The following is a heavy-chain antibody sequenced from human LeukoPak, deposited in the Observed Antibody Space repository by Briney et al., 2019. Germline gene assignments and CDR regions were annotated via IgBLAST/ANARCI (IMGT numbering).Heavy chain of an antibody. V-gene: IGHV4-31*03. CDR2: IYYSGST. Sequence: PSETLSLTCTVSGGSISSGGYYWSWLRQHPGKGLEWIGYIYYSGSTYYNPSLKSRVTISVDTSKNQFSLKLSSVTAADTAVYYCARVAFKYYYYGMDVWGQGTTVTVSS. CDR1: GGSISSGGYY. D-gene: IGHD3-3*02. CDR3: ARVAFKYYYYGMDV. J-gene: IGHJ6*02.